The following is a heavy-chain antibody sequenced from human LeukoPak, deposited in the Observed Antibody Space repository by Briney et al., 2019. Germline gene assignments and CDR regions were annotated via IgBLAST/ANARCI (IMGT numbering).Heavy chain of an antibody. CDR3: ARVLGDNWFDP. D-gene: IGHD1-26*01. CDR2: IYTSGST. CDR1: GGSISSGSYY. V-gene: IGHV4-61*02. J-gene: IGHJ5*02. Sequence: PSETLSLTCTVSGGSISSGSYYWSWIRQPAGKGLEWIGRIYTSGSTNYNPSLKSRVTMSVDTSKNQFSLKLSSVTAADTAVYYCARVLGDNWFDPWGQGTLVTVSS.